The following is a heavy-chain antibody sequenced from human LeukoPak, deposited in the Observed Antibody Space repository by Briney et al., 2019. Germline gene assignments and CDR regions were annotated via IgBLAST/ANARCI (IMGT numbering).Heavy chain of an antibody. Sequence: PGGSLRLSCAASGFTVSHNYMSWVRQAPGKGLEWVSVIYSGGSTNYADSVKGRFTISRDNSKNTLYLQMNSLRDEDTAVYYCARELSAGTTGMDVWGQGTTVTVSS. V-gene: IGHV3-66*01. J-gene: IGHJ6*02. CDR3: ARELSAGTTGMDV. D-gene: IGHD1-1*01. CDR2: IYSGGST. CDR1: GFTVSHNY.